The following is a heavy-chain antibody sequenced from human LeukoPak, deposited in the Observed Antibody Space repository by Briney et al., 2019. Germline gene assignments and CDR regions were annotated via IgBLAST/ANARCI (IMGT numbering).Heavy chain of an antibody. V-gene: IGHV3-9*01. D-gene: IGHD3-16*02. CDR2: ISWNSGSI. J-gene: IGHJ4*02. CDR3: AKADTTYDYVWGSYRYYFDY. CDR1: GFTFDDYA. Sequence: PGGSLRLSCAASGFTFDDYAMHWVRQAPGEGLEWVSGISWNSGSIGYADSVKGRFTISRDNAKNSLYLQMNSLRAEDTALYYCAKADTTYDYVWGSYRYYFDYWGQGTLVTVSS.